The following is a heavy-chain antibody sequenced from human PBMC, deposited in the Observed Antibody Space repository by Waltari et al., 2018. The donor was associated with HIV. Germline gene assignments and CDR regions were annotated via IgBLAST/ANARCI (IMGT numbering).Heavy chain of an antibody. CDR3: AKEGLEGYDSSPNHFDY. CDR2: ISYDGSNK. Sequence: QVQLVESGGGVVQPGRSLRLSCAASGFTFSSYGMHWVRPAPGKGLEWVAVISYDGSNKYYADSVKGRFTISRDNSKNTLYLQMNSLRAEDTAVYYCAKEGLEGYDSSPNHFDYWGQGTLVTVSS. CDR1: GFTFSSYG. J-gene: IGHJ4*02. V-gene: IGHV3-30*18. D-gene: IGHD3-22*01.